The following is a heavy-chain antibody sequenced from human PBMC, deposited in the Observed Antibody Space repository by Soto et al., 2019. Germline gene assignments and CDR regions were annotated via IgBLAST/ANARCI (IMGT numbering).Heavy chain of an antibody. CDR1: GFTFSSYG. V-gene: IGHV3-30*18. J-gene: IGHJ6*01. CDR3: AKDQRYSSSWYPRNSYYYGMDV. CDR2: ISYDGRNK. Sequence: QVQLVESGGGVVQPGRSLRLSCAASGFTFSSYGMHWVRQAPGKGLEWVAVISYDGRNKYYADSVKGRFTISRDNSKNTLYLQMNSLRAEDTAVYYCAKDQRYSSSWYPRNSYYYGMDVWGQGTTVTVSS. D-gene: IGHD6-13*01.